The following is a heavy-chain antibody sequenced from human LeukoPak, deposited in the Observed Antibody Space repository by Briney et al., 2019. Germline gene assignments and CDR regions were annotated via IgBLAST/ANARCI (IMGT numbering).Heavy chain of an antibody. Sequence: GGSLRLSCAASGFTFSSYEMNWVRQAPGKGLEWVSYIRSSGSTISYAASVKGRFTISRDNAKNSLYLQMNSLRAEDTAVYYCARDGKGRNRIGYYFDYWGQGTLVTVSS. J-gene: IGHJ4*02. CDR2: IRSSGSTI. CDR1: GFTFSSYE. D-gene: IGHD3-10*01. CDR3: ARDGKGRNRIGYYFDY. V-gene: IGHV3-48*03.